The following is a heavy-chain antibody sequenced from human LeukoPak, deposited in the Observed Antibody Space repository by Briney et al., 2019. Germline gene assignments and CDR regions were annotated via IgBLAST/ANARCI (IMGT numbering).Heavy chain of an antibody. J-gene: IGHJ4*02. CDR1: GGSISSYY. CDR2: IYRRGST. CDR3: ARDVRNYYDSSGYYLFDY. D-gene: IGHD3-22*01. Sequence: SETLSLTCTVSGGSISSYYWSWIRQSPGKGLEWIGNIYRRGSTHYNPSLKSRVTISMDTSKNQFSLKLSSVTAADTAVYYCARDVRNYYDSSGYYLFDYWGQGTLVTVSS. V-gene: IGHV4-4*08.